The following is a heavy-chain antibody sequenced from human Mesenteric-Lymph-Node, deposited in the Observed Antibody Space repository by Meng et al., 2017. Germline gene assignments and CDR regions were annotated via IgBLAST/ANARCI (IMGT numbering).Heavy chain of an antibody. Sequence: GESLKISCVASGFTLSSYWMYWVRQAPGKGLEWVASIKEDGSERHYVDSVKGRFTISRDNARNSLFLQMNSLRAEDTAVYYCAREVHGGGSFIDYWGQGTLVTVSS. J-gene: IGHJ4*02. CDR1: GFTLSSYW. CDR2: IKEDGSER. D-gene: IGHD2-15*01. CDR3: AREVHGGGSFIDY. V-gene: IGHV3-7*01.